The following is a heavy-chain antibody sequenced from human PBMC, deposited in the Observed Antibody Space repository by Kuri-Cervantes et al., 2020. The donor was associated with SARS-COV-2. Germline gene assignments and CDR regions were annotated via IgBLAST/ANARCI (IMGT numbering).Heavy chain of an antibody. CDR1: GYSFTSYW. Sequence: GESLKISCKGSGYSFTSYWIGWVRQMPGKGLEWMGIIYPGDSDTRYSPSFQGQVTISADKSISTAYLQWSSLKASDTAMYYCARSSTPPVVIATSPLDYWGQGTLVTVSS. J-gene: IGHJ4*02. CDR3: ARSSTPPVVIATSPLDY. D-gene: IGHD2-21*01. V-gene: IGHV5-51*01. CDR2: IYPGDSDT.